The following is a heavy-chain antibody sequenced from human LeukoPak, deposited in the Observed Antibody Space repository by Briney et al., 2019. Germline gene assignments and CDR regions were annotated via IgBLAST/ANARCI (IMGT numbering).Heavy chain of an antibody. D-gene: IGHD2-8*01. CDR1: GFTFSSYA. CDR3: ARDPPYCTNGVCYRFDY. J-gene: IGHJ4*02. Sequence: QPGGSLRLSCAASGFTFSSYAMHWVRQAPGKGLEWVAVISYDGSNKYYADSVKGRFTISRDNSKNTLYLQMNSLRAEDTAVYYCARDPPYCTNGVCYRFDYWGQGTLVTVSS. V-gene: IGHV3-30-3*01. CDR2: ISYDGSNK.